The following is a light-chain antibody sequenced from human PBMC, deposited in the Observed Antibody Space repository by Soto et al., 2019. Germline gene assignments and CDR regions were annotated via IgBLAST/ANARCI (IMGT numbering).Light chain of an antibody. J-gene: IGLJ3*02. CDR1: SGGNSYA. CDR3: QTWSTDIRV. V-gene: IGLV4-69*01. Sequence: QSVLTQPPSASASLGASVKLTCTLSSGGNSYAIAWHQQQPEKGPRYLMKLNSDGSHSKGDGIPDRFSGSSSGAERYLNISSLQSEDEADYYCQTWSTDIRVFGGGTKLTVL. CDR2: LNSDGSH.